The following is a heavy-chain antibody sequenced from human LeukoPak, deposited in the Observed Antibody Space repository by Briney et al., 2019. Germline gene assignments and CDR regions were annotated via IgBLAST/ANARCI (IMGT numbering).Heavy chain of an antibody. V-gene: IGHV4-38-2*02. CDR3: ATYYGSGSLLFDY. D-gene: IGHD3-10*01. Sequence: PSETLSLTCTVSGYSISSGYYWGWIRQPPGKGLEWIGSIYHSGSTYYNPSLKSRVTISVDTSKNQFSLKLSSVTAADTTVYYCATYYGSGSLLFDYGGRGPLAPVSS. J-gene: IGHJ4*02. CDR1: GYSISSGYY. CDR2: IYHSGST.